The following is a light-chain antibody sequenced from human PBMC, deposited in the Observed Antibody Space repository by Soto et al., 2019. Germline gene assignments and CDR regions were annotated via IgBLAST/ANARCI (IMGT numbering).Light chain of an antibody. CDR3: QHYDVWPLT. CDR2: DAS. Sequence: EIVLTQSPATLSLSPGGGATLSCRASQSVSSHLAWYQQKPGQGPRLLIYDASTRATGIPARFSGSGSGTEFTLTIGSLQSEDFGVYYCQHYDVWPLTFGQGTKVDIK. CDR1: QSVSSH. J-gene: IGKJ1*01. V-gene: IGKV3-15*01.